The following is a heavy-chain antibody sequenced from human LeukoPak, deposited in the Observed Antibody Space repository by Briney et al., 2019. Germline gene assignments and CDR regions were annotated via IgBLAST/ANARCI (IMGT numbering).Heavy chain of an antibody. V-gene: IGHV5-51*01. CDR1: GYRFTNYW. J-gene: IGHJ4*02. Sequence: GEALKISCKGSGYRFTNYWIGWVRQMPGKGLEWMGIIYPGDSDTRYSPSFQGQVTISADKSISTAYLQWGSLKASDTAIYYCARWGGVTLDFWGQGTLATVSS. CDR3: ARWGGVTLDF. CDR2: IYPGDSDT. D-gene: IGHD3-16*01.